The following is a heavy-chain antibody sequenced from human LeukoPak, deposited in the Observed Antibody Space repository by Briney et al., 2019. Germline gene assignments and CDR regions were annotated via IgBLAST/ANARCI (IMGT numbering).Heavy chain of an antibody. CDR2: ISSSGSTI. D-gene: IGHD3-10*01. V-gene: IGHV3-11*04. Sequence: PGGSLRLSCAASGFTFSDYYMSWIRQAPGKGLEWVSYISSSGSTIYYADSVRGRFTISRDNAKNSLYLQMSSLRAEDTAVYYCARVRKYYYGSGSYTEDWGQGTLVTVSS. J-gene: IGHJ4*02. CDR3: ARVRKYYYGSGSYTED. CDR1: GFTFSDYY.